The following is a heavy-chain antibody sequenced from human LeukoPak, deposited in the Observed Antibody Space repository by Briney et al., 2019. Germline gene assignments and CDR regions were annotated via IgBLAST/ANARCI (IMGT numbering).Heavy chain of an antibody. J-gene: IGHJ4*02. CDR3: AKDRDATMWGFLDY. CDR2: ISGSGDIT. Sequence: GGSLRLSCAASGFSFSSHAMSWFRQAPGQGLEWVSAISGSGDITYNADSVKGRFTISRDNSKNTLYLQMNSLRAEDTAVYYCAKDRDATMWGFLDYWGQGTLITVSS. V-gene: IGHV3-23*01. CDR1: GFSFSSHA. D-gene: IGHD5-18*01.